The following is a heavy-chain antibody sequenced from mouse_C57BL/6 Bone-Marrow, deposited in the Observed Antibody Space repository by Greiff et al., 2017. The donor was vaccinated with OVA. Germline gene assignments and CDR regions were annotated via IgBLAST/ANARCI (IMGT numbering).Heavy chain of an antibody. V-gene: IGHV1-85*01. D-gene: IGHD2-1*01. CDR1: GYTFTSYN. Sequence: LQESGPELVKPGASVKLSCKASGYTFTSYNINWVKQRPGQGLEWIGWIYPRDGSTKYNEKFKGKATLTVDTSSSTAYMELHSLTSEDSAVYFCARYYGNYWFAYWGQGTLVTVSA. CDR2: IYPRDGST. CDR3: ARYYGNYWFAY. J-gene: IGHJ3*01.